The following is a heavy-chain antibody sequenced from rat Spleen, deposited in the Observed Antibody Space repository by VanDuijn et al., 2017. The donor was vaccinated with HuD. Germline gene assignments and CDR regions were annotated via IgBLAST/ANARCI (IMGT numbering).Heavy chain of an antibody. Sequence: EVQLQESGPGLVKPSQSLSLTCSVTGYSITRSYRWNWIRKFPGNKLEWMGYINSAGSTNNNPSLKSRISITRDTSKDQFFLQFTSVTTEDTATYYCARGGYNSGYSFDYWGQGVMVTVSS. CDR1: GYSITRSYR. V-gene: IGHV3-3*01. J-gene: IGHJ2*01. CDR3: ARGGYNSGYSFDY. CDR2: INSAGST. D-gene: IGHD4-3*01.